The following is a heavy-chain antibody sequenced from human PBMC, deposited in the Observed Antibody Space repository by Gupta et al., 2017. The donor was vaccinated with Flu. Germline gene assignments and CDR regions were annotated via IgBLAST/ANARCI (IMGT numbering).Heavy chain of an antibody. J-gene: IGHJ4*02. V-gene: IGHV3-9*01. CDR3: AKDMGTSQLQVIYY. CDR1: GVTFDDHA. D-gene: IGHD2-2*01. Sequence: DVKVEESGGGLVQHGTSLRLTCVVSGVTFDDHAMNWDRQAPGKGLEWVSCICLNIVYMDYANSVKVRFTISRDNAKNSLYLQMSGLRADDTAVYFCAKDMGTSQLQVIYYWGQGTRVTGSS. CDR2: ICLNIVYM.